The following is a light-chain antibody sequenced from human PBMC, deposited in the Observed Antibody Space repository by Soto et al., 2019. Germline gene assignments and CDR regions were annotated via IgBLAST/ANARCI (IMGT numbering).Light chain of an antibody. CDR3: QQYGSSPTWT. V-gene: IGKV3-20*01. Sequence: EIVLTQSPGTLSLSPGERATLSCRASQSVSSSYLAWYQQKPDQAPRLLIYGASSRATGIPDRFSGSGSGTGFSLTISSLEPEDFAVYYCQQYGSSPTWTFGQGTQVEIK. CDR1: QSVSSSY. CDR2: GAS. J-gene: IGKJ1*01.